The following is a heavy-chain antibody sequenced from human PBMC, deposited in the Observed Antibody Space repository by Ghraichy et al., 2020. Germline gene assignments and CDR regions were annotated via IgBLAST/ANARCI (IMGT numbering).Heavy chain of an antibody. D-gene: IGHD2/OR15-2a*01. CDR1: GFTFSSYA. CDR3: ARASPYYGYYYYGMDV. J-gene: IGHJ6*02. CDR2: ISYDGSNK. Sequence: GGSLRLSCAASGFTFSSYAMHWVRQAPGKGLEWVAVISYDGSNKYYADSVKGRFTISRDNSKNTLYLQMNSLRAEDTAVYYCARASPYYGYYYYGMDVWGQGTTVTVSS. V-gene: IGHV3-30-3*01.